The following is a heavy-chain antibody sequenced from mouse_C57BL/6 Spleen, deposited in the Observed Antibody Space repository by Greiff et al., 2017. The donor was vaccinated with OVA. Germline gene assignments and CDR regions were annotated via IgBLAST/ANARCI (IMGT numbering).Heavy chain of an antibody. D-gene: IGHD1-1*01. CDR3: ARHEDGAYGSSQYAMDY. V-gene: IGHV1-62-2*01. J-gene: IGHJ4*01. Sequence: QVQLQQSGAELVKPGASVKLSCKASGYTFTEYTIHWVKQRPGQGLEWIGWFYPGSGSIKYNEKFKDKATLTADKSSSTVYMELSRLTSEDSAVYFCARHEDGAYGSSQYAMDYWGQGTSVTVSS. CDR2: FYPGSGSI. CDR1: GYTFTEYT.